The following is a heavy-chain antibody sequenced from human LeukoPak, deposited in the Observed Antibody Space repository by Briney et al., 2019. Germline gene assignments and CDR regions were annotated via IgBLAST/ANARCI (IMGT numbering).Heavy chain of an antibody. Sequence: GGSLRLSCVASGFTVSRNVMSWVRQAPGKGLEWVSLIYSGDRAFYADSVRGRFTISRNNSKHMLFLEMSSLKPEDTATYYCARDLAGFQEPRYYYYMDVWGKGTTVTVSS. CDR1: GFTVSRNV. CDR2: IYSGDRA. V-gene: IGHV3-66*02. D-gene: IGHD1-14*01. J-gene: IGHJ6*03. CDR3: ARDLAGFQEPRYYYYMDV.